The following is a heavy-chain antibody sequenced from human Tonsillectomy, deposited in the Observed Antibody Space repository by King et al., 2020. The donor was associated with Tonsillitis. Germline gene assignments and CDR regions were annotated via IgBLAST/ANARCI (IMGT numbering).Heavy chain of an antibody. Sequence: VQLVQSGAEVKKPGASVKVSCKASGYTFTSYDINWVRQAPGQGLEWMGWMNPNSGNTGYAQKFQGRVTMTRNTSISTAYMELSRLRSGDTAVYYCARGLGSKWYRGCFDPWGQGTLVTVSS. D-gene: IGHD6-13*01. CDR3: ARGLGSKWYRGCFDP. J-gene: IGHJ5*02. CDR1: GYTFTSYD. V-gene: IGHV1-8*01. CDR2: MNPNSGNT.